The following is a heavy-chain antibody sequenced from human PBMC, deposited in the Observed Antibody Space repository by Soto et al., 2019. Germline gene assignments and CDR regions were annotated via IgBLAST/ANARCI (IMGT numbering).Heavy chain of an antibody. V-gene: IGHV3-15*01. CDR1: GFTFSNGC. CDR2: IKSKVAGGTT. D-gene: IGHD2-15*01. CDR3: TKDSAQKFCDDGPCYSLPTNNLDS. Sequence: EVQLVESGGGLVKPGGSLRLSCAASGFTFSNGCMSWVRQAPGKGLEWVGRIKSKVAGGTTDYSAPVNGTFTISRAESIDTISRQMTSIRTEDPAVYHCTKDSAQKFCDDGPCYSLPTNNLDSWGKGAPVTVSS. J-gene: IGHJ4*02.